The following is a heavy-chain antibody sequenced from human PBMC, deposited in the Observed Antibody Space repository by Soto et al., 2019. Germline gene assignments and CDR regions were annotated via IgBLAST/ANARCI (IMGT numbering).Heavy chain of an antibody. V-gene: IGHV3-23*01. CDR2: ISGSGGST. D-gene: IGHD3-10*01. CDR3: AKDHGNGCVDPGLCITMVRGTLRSFDP. J-gene: IGHJ5*02. CDR1: GFTFSSYA. Sequence: GGSLRLSCAASGFTFSSYAMSWVRQAPGKGLEWVSAISGSGGSTYYADSVKGRFTISRDNSKNTLYLQMNSLRAEDTAVYYCAKDHGNGCVDPGLCITMVRGTLRSFDPWGQGTLVTVSS.